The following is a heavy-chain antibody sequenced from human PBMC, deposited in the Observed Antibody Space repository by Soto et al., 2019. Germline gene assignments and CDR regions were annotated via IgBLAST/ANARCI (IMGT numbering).Heavy chain of an antibody. CDR3: ARDSADYYDDSYNPYNALDI. CDR2: INPRGGTT. V-gene: IGHV1-46*03. J-gene: IGHJ3*02. CDR1: GYTFTNYY. D-gene: IGHD3-22*01. Sequence: QVQLVHSGAEVKKPGASVKISCKASGYTFTNYYIHWVRQAPGQGLEWMGMINPRGGTTSYPQKFQGRVTMTRDSSTSTVYMELSSLRSEDTAVYYCARDSADYYDDSYNPYNALDIWGQGTMVTVSS.